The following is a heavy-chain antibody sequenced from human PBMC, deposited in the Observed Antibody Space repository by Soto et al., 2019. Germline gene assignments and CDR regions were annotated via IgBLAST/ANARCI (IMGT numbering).Heavy chain of an antibody. CDR2: SRNKANSYTT. V-gene: IGHV3-72*01. J-gene: IGHJ1*01. CDR3: AASESYHAGDLQH. CDR1: GFTFSDHY. Sequence: PGGSLRLSCAASGFTFSDHYMDWVRQAPGKGLEWVGRSRNKANSYTTEYVASVKGRFTISRDDSKNSLYLQMTSLKTEDTAVYYCAASESYHAGDLQHWGQGTLVTVSS. D-gene: IGHD1-26*01.